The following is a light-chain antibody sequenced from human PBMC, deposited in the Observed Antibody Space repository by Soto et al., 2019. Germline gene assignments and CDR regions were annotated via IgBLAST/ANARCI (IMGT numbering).Light chain of an antibody. CDR1: QSVRSY. V-gene: IGKV1-39*01. CDR2: TTT. J-gene: IGKJ5*01. Sequence: MTKSPSSLSASLGDTITITCRASQSVRSYLNWYQQKPGKAPDLLIYTTTSLQSEVPSRFSGSGSETHFTLTISSLQPEDFATYYCQQSYITPITFGQGTRLEIK. CDR3: QQSYITPIT.